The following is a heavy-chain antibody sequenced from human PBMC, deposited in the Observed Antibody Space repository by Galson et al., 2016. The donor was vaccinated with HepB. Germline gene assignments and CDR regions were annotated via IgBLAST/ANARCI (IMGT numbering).Heavy chain of an antibody. D-gene: IGHD6-6*01. V-gene: IGHV3-21*01. CDR2: ISNAGSYR. J-gene: IGHJ4*02. CDR3: ARGGGTYSSSSYYFDS. Sequence: SLRLSCAGSGFVFSAYGFNWIRQAPGKGLEWVSSISNAGSYRHYTDSVKGRFAISRDNDKHSLCLQMNSLRAEDTAVYYCARGGGTYSSSSYYFDSWGQGTLVAVSS. CDR1: GFVFSAYG.